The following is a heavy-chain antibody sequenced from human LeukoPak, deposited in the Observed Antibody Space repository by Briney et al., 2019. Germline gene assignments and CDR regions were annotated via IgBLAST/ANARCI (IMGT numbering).Heavy chain of an antibody. J-gene: IGHJ5*02. Sequence: ASAKVSCKASGYTFTGYYIHWVRQAPGQGLECMGWINPNSGGTNYAQKFQGRVTMTRDTSISTAYMELSRLRSDDTAVYYCARNRITMVRGVMSFWFDPWGQGTLVTVSS. CDR3: ARNRITMVRGVMSFWFDP. CDR2: INPNSGGT. CDR1: GYTFTGYY. V-gene: IGHV1-2*02. D-gene: IGHD3-10*01.